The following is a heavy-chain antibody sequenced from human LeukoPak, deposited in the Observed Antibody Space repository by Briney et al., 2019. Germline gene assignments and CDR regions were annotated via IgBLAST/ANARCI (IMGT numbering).Heavy chain of an antibody. Sequence: PGGSLRLSCAASGFTLSTYSMNWVRLAPGKGLEWVSSISGSSIYIYYADSVKGRFTISRDNAKNSLYLQMNSLRAEDAAVYYCARDPPYYDSSGYYYDYWGQGTLVTVSS. V-gene: IGHV3-21*01. D-gene: IGHD3-22*01. CDR1: GFTLSTYS. CDR2: ISGSSIYI. J-gene: IGHJ4*02. CDR3: ARDPPYYDSSGYYYDY.